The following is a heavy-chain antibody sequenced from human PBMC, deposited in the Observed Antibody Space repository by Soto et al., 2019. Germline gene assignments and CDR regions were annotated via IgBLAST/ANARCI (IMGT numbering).Heavy chain of an antibody. V-gene: IGHV3-23*01. CDR2: VSGSGGST. CDR3: AKSKGNDSSGYPLAYFDY. J-gene: IGHJ4*02. D-gene: IGHD3-22*01. CDR1: GFTFSNYA. Sequence: EVQMLESGGGLVQPGGSLRLSCAASGFTFSNYAMSWVRQAPGKGLEWVSAVSGSGGSTYYADSVKGRFTISIDDSKNTLYLQLNSLRAEDTAVYYCAKSKGNDSSGYPLAYFDYWGQGTLVTVSS.